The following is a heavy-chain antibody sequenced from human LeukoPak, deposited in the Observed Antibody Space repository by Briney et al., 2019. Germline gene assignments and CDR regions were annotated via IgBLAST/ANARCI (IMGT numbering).Heavy chain of an antibody. Sequence: SGGSLRLSCAASGFTFSSYSMNWVRQAPGKGLEWVSSISSSSSYIYYADSVKGRFTISRDNAKNSLYLQMNSLRAEDTAVYYCARPLKDCSSTSCYCCWFDPWGQGTLVTVSS. CDR3: ARPLKDCSSTSCYCCWFDP. D-gene: IGHD2-2*01. J-gene: IGHJ5*02. CDR1: GFTFSSYS. CDR2: ISSSSSYI. V-gene: IGHV3-21*01.